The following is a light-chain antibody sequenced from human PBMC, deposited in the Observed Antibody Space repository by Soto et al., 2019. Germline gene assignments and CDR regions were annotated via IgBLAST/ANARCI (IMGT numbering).Light chain of an antibody. Sequence: QSALTQPASVSGSPGQSITISCTGTSSDVGGYNYVSWYQQHPGKAPKLMIYEVSKRPSGVPARFSGSKSGNTASLTISGLQADDEAEYFCCSYAVRDTFYVFGTGTKLTVL. CDR2: EVS. CDR3: CSYAVRDTFYV. CDR1: SSDVGGYNY. J-gene: IGLJ1*01. V-gene: IGLV2-11*01.